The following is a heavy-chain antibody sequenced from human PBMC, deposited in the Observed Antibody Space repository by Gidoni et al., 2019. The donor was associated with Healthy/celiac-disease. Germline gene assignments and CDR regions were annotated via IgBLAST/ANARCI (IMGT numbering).Heavy chain of an antibody. CDR3: ARQNPYYYYGMDV. CDR1: GYSFTSYW. J-gene: IGHJ6*02. Sequence: EVQLVQSGAEVKKPGESLKISCKGSGYSFTSYWIGWVRQMPGKGLEWMGIISPGDSDTRYSPSFKGQVTISADKSISTAYLQWSSLKASDTAMYYCARQNPYYYYGMDVWGQGTTVTVSS. CDR2: ISPGDSDT. V-gene: IGHV5-51*01.